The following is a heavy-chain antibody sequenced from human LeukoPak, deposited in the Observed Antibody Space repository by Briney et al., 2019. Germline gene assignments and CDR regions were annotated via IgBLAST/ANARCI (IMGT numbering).Heavy chain of an antibody. CDR2: IYYSGST. D-gene: IGHD3-22*01. CDR3: ARERITMIVPYAFDI. V-gene: IGHV4-59*01. J-gene: IGHJ3*02. CDR1: GGSISSYY. Sequence: SETLSLTCTVSGGSISSYYWSWIRQPPGKGLEWIGYIYYSGSTNYNPSLKSRVTISVDTSKNQFSLKLSSVTAADAAVYYCARERITMIVPYAFDIWGQGTMVTVSS.